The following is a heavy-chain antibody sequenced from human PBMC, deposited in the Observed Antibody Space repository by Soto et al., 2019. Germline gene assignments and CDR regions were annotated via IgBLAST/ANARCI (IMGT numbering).Heavy chain of an antibody. CDR3: ARDYYDSSGFFGYYYGMDV. Sequence: PGGSLRLSCAASGFTFSDYYMSWIRQAPGKGLEWVSYISSSGSTIYYADSVKGRFTISRDSAKKSLYLQMNSLRAEDTAVYYCARDYYDSSGFFGYYYGMDVWGQGTTVTVSS. V-gene: IGHV3-11*01. CDR1: GFTFSDYY. CDR2: ISSSGSTI. D-gene: IGHD3-22*01. J-gene: IGHJ6*02.